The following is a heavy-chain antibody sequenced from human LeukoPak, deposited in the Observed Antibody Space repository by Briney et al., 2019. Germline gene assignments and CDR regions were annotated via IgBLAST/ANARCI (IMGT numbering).Heavy chain of an antibody. CDR3: ARDQLYGPPQGPEVGY. CDR1: GFTFSSYG. V-gene: IGHV3-33*01. J-gene: IGHJ4*02. CDR2: IWFDATKK. Sequence: GRSLGLSCAASGFTFSSYGMHWVRQAPGKGLEWLAVIWFDATKKFYADSLKGRFTISRDNSKNTLYLQMDSLRADDTAVYYCARDQLYGPPQGPEVGYGGQGTLVTVSS. D-gene: IGHD1-1*01.